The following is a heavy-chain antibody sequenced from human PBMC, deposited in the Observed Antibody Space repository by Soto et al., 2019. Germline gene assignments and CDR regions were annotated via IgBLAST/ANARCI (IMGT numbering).Heavy chain of an antibody. CDR1: GFTFSSYA. V-gene: IGHV3-23*01. CDR3: AKEMGYSSSFEWYFDY. Sequence: EVQLLESGGGLVQPGGSLRLSCAASGFTFSSYAMSWVRQAPGKGLEWVSAISGSGGSTYYADSVKGRFTISRDNSKNTLYLQMNSLRAEDTAVYYCAKEMGYSSSFEWYFDYWGQGTLVTVSS. D-gene: IGHD6-13*01. J-gene: IGHJ4*02. CDR2: ISGSGGST.